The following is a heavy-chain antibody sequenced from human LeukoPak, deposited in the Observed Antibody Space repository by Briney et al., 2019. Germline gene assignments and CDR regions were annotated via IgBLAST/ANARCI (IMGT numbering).Heavy chain of an antibody. Sequence: SETLSLTCTVSGASITSYYWSWIRQPPGKGLEWIGYIYYSGSATYKPSLKSRVTISVDTSKNQFSLKLSSVTAADTAVYYCARLSIVGATNFDYWGQGTLVTVSS. J-gene: IGHJ4*02. CDR2: IYYSGSA. CDR3: ARLSIVGATNFDY. V-gene: IGHV4-59*08. D-gene: IGHD1-26*01. CDR1: GASITSYY.